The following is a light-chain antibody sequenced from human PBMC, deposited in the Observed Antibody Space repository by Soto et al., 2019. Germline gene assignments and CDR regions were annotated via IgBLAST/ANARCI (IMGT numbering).Light chain of an antibody. Sequence: DIQMTQSPSSVSASVGDRVTITCRARHDLSSWVAWYQRKAGKAPDLLSYAASRLQRGVPSRFSGDGSGTQYTLTINRLQPEDLASYYCQQAYSLPLTFGEGTRL. CDR2: AAS. CDR1: HDLSSW. J-gene: IGKJ5*01. CDR3: QQAYSLPLT. V-gene: IGKV1-12*01.